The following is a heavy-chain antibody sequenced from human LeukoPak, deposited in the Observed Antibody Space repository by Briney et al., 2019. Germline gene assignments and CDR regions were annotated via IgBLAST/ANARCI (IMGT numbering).Heavy chain of an antibody. Sequence: ASVKVSCKASGYTFTSYGISWVRQAPGQGLEWMGWISAYNGNTNYAQKLQGRVTMTTDTSTSTAYMELRSLRSDDTAVYYCAREGPISGDSSGYYYPFDYWGQGTLVTVSS. J-gene: IGHJ4*02. CDR3: AREGPISGDSSGYYYPFDY. CDR1: GYTFTSYG. CDR2: ISAYNGNT. V-gene: IGHV1-18*01. D-gene: IGHD3-22*01.